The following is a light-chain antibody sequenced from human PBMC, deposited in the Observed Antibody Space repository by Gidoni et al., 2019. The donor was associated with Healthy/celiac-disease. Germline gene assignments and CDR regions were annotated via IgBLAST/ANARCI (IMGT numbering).Light chain of an antibody. J-gene: IGKJ4*01. V-gene: IGKV1-39*01. CDR2: AAS. CDR1: QSISSY. CDR3: QQSYSTPL. Sequence: DIQMTQSPSSLSASVGDRVTITCRASQSISSYLNWYPQKPGKAPKLLIYAASSLQSGVPSRFSGSGSGTDVTLTISSLQPEDFATYYCQQSYSTPLFGGGTKVEIK.